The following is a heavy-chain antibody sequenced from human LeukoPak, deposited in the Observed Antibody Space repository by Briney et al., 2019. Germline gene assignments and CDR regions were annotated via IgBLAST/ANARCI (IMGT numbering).Heavy chain of an antibody. CDR1: GGSISSSSYY. CDR2: IYYSGST. J-gene: IGHJ4*02. D-gene: IGHD4-17*01. Sequence: SETLSLTCTVSGGSISSSSYYWGWVRQPPGKGLEWIGTIYYSGSTYYNPSLKSRVTMSVDTSKNQFSLKLSSVTAADTAVYYCARRDYGAPNRFDYWGQGTLVNVSS. V-gene: IGHV4-39*01. CDR3: ARRDYGAPNRFDY.